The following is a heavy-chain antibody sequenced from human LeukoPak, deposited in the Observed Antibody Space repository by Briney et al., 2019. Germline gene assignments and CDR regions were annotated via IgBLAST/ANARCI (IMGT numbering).Heavy chain of an antibody. D-gene: IGHD6-19*01. CDR1: GITFTSHA. CDR2: INTDGTVT. V-gene: IGHV3-74*01. CDR3: ATKQWLAPPPDS. Sequence: GGSLRLSCAASGITFTSHAMSWVRQAPGKGLESVSRINTDGTVTTYADSVKGRFTVSRDNADNTMFLQMNSVRDEDTAVYYCATKQWLAPPPDSWGQGTPVTVSS. J-gene: IGHJ4*02.